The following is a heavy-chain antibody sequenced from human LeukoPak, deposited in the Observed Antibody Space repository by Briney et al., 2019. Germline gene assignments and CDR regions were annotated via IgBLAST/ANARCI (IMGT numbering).Heavy chain of an antibody. CDR3: ARVEPYYDFWSGYYLFDY. D-gene: IGHD3-3*01. Sequence: ASVTVSCKASGYTCTGYYMHWVRQAPGQGLEWMGWSNPNSGGTNYAQEFHSRVTMTRDASISTAYMELSRLRSDDTAVYYCARVEPYYDFWSGYYLFDYWGQGTLVTVSS. CDR1: GYTCTGYY. CDR2: SNPNSGGT. J-gene: IGHJ4*02. V-gene: IGHV1-2*02.